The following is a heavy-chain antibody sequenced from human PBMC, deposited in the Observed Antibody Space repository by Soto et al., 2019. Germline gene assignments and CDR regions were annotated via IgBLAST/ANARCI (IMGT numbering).Heavy chain of an antibody. CDR1: GDSYSISTYS. CDR3: AGMPYTSGLRFDP. D-gene: IGHD6-19*01. Sequence: SETLSLTCNMSGDSYSISTYSCSCIRQPPGKALQWIGFIYQSGVTSYNPSLASRVSISLDRSNNQCSLKLKSVTAADTAVYFCAGMPYTSGLRFDPWGPGTLVTVSS. CDR2: IYQSGVT. J-gene: IGHJ5*02. V-gene: IGHV4-30-2*01.